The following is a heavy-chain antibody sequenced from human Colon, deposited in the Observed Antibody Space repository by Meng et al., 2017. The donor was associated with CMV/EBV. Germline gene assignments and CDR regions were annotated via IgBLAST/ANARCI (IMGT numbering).Heavy chain of an antibody. Sequence: QVQLVQSGDGVKKPGASVKVSCKPSGYTFTCYYMHWVRQAPGQGLEWMGRINPNSGGTNYAQKFQGRVTVTRDTSISTAYMELSRLRSDDTAIYYCAREVEGSSSRYIDYWGQGTLVTVSS. V-gene: IGHV1-2*06. CDR1: GYTFTCYY. CDR2: INPNSGGT. CDR3: AREVEGSSSRYIDY. J-gene: IGHJ4*02. D-gene: IGHD6-13*01.